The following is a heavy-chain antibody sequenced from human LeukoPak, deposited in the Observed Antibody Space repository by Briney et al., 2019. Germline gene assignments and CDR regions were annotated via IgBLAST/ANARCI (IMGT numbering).Heavy chain of an antibody. J-gene: IGHJ4*02. CDR3: ARDCYFDSCD. CDR1: GFTFSSYW. V-gene: IGHV3-53*01. CDR2: IYSGGST. D-gene: IGHD2-15*01. Sequence: GGSLRLSCAASGFTFSSYWMSWVRQAPGKGLEWVSVIYSGGSTYYTDSVKGRFTISRDNSKNTLYLQMNSLRAEDTAVYYCARDCYFDSCDWGQGTLVTVSS.